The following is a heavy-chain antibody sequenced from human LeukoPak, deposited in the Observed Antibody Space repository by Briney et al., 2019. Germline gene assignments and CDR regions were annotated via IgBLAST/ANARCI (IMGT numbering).Heavy chain of an antibody. CDR2: IIPIFGTA. CDR3: ASLPARYCSSTSCHNRFDP. Sequence: SVKVSCKASGGTFSSYAISWVRQAPGQGLEWMGGIIPIFGTANYAQKFQGRVTITTDESTSTAYMELSSLRSEDTAVYYCASLPARYCSSTSCHNRFDPWGQGTLVTVSS. D-gene: IGHD2-2*01. CDR1: GGTFSSYA. V-gene: IGHV1-69*05. J-gene: IGHJ5*02.